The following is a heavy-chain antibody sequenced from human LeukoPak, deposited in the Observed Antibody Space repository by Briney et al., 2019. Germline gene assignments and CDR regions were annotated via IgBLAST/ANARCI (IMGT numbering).Heavy chain of an antibody. CDR2: INHSGST. CDR3: ARGRLPYSSSWYVLDF. D-gene: IGHD6-13*01. J-gene: IGHJ4*02. V-gene: IGHV4-34*01. CDR1: DGSFSGYY. Sequence: PSETLSLTCAVYDGSFSGYYWSWIRQPPGKGLEWIGEINHSGSTNYNPSLKSRVTISEDTSKNQFSLNLSSVTAADTAVYYCARGRLPYSSSWYVLDFWGQGTLVTVSS.